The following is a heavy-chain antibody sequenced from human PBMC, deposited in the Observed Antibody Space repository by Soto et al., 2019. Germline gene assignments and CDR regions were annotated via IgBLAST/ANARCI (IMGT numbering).Heavy chain of an antibody. D-gene: IGHD3-10*01. Sequence: ESLTSSCRFSGYSFTHYWIGWVRQMPGKGLEWMGIIYPSDSDTRYSPSFQGQVTISADKSISTAYLQWSSLKASDTAMYYCARPPYGSGSYWDYWGQGTLVTVSS. J-gene: IGHJ4*02. CDR2: IYPSDSDT. CDR1: GYSFTHYW. V-gene: IGHV5-51*01. CDR3: ARPPYGSGSYWDY.